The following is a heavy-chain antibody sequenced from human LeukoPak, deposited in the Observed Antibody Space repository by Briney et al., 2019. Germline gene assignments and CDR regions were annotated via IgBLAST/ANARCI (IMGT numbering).Heavy chain of an antibody. Sequence: SETLSLTCTVSGGSISSTSYYWSWIRQPPGKGLEWIGYIYDSVSTNYNPSLKSRVTISVDTSKNQFSLKLSSVTAADTAVYYCARGAAAAGTYYYYYMDVWGKGTTVTVSS. CDR1: GGSISSTSYY. CDR3: ARGAAAAGTYYYYYMDV. CDR2: IYDSVST. J-gene: IGHJ6*03. D-gene: IGHD6-13*01. V-gene: IGHV4-61*01.